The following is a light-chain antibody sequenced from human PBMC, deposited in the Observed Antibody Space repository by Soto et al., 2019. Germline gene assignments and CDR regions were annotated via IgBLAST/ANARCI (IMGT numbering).Light chain of an antibody. CDR2: GAS. CDR3: QQRSNWPPMYT. V-gene: IGKV3-15*01. J-gene: IGKJ2*01. CDR1: QSVSSN. Sequence: EIVMTQSPATLSVSPGERATLSCRASQSVSSNLAWYQQRPGQAPRLLMHGASTRATGIPARFSGSGSGTEFTLTISSLQSEDFAVYYCQQRSNWPPMYTFGQGTKLEIK.